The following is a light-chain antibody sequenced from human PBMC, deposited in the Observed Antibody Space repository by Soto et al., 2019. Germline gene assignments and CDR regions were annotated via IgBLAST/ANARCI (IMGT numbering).Light chain of an antibody. J-gene: IGKJ4*01. V-gene: IGKV1-5*01. CDR2: AAS. CDR3: QQYESYSPLT. Sequence: DIQMTQSPSTLSASVGDRVTITCRASQNIDISLAWFQQRPGQAPKVLIYAASGLASGVPSTFSGRRSGTEFTLTIAGLQPEDFATYYCQQYESYSPLTFGGGTKVDI. CDR1: QNIDIS.